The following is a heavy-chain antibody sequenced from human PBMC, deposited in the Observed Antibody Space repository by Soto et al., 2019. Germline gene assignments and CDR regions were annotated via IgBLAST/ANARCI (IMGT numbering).Heavy chain of an antibody. Sequence: SETLSLTCTVSGGSISSGGYSWSWIRQPPGKGLEWIGYIYHSGSTYYNPSLKSRVTISVDRSKTQFSLKLSSVTAADTAVYYCARGWGRIFDYWGQGTLVTVSS. CDR2: IYHSGST. V-gene: IGHV4-30-2*01. D-gene: IGHD7-27*01. CDR1: GGSISSGGYS. CDR3: ARGWGRIFDY. J-gene: IGHJ4*02.